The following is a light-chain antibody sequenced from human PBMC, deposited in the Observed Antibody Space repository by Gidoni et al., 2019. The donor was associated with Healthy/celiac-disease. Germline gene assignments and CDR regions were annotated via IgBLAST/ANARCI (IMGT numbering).Light chain of an antibody. J-gene: IGKJ1*01. CDR3: QQYGSSPWT. V-gene: IGKV3-20*01. Sequence: DIVLTQSPGTLSLSPGERATLSCRASQGVSSSDLAWYQQKPGQAPRLLIYGASSRATGIPDRFSGSGSGTDFTLTISRLEPEAFAVYYCQQYGSSPWTFGQGTKVEIK. CDR2: GAS. CDR1: QGVSSSD.